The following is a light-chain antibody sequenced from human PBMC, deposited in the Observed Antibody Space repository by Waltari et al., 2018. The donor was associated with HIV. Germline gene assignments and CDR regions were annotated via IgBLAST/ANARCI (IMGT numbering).Light chain of an antibody. Sequence: QSALTQPASVSGSPGQPITISCTGTSSDVGSYNLVSCYQQHPGKAPKLMIYEDSKRPSGVSNRFSGSKSGNTASLTISGLQAEDEADYYCCSYAGSSTNVVFGGGTKLTVL. CDR1: SSDVGSYNL. J-gene: IGLJ2*01. CDR2: EDS. V-gene: IGLV2-23*01. CDR3: CSYAGSSTNVV.